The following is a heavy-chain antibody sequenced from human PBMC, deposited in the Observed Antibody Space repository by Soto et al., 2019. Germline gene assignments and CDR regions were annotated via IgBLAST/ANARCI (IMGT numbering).Heavy chain of an antibody. D-gene: IGHD6-13*01. Sequence: PSETLSHTCTVSGGSISNSDYFWSWIRQSPGKGLECIGYSSSSGNTYYNPSLKSRVTISVDTSKNQFSLKLSSVTAADTAVYYCAVGAAAGTNWFDPWGQGTLVTVSS. CDR2: SSSSGNT. CDR1: GGSISNSDYF. J-gene: IGHJ5*02. V-gene: IGHV4-30-4*01. CDR3: AVGAAAGTNWFDP.